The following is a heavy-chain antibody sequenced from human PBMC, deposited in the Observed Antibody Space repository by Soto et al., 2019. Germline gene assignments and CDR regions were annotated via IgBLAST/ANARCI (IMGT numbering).Heavy chain of an antibody. CDR1: GYTFTSYA. J-gene: IGHJ5*02. D-gene: IGHD3-22*01. CDR2: INAGNGNT. Sequence: QVRLVQSGAEVKKPRASVKVSCKASGYTFTSYAMPWVRQAPGQRLEWMGWINAGNGNTKYSQKLQCRVTITRDTAACTAYMELISLRSEDTAVYYCASGLGYYDSSGYYYGEQNWFDPWGKGTLVTVSS. V-gene: IGHV1-3*01. CDR3: ASGLGYYDSSGYYYGEQNWFDP.